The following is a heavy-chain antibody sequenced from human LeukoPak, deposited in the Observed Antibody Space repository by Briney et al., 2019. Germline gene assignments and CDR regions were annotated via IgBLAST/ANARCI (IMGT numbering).Heavy chain of an antibody. CDR2: IYTSGST. J-gene: IGHJ4*02. D-gene: IGHD4-17*01. Sequence: PSQTLSLTCTVSGGSISSGSYYWSWIRQPAGKGLEWIGRIYTSGSTNYNPSLKSRVTISVDTSKNQFSLKLSSVTAADTAVYYCARDYGDYGGYYFDYWGQGTLVTVSS. CDR1: GGSISSGSYY. V-gene: IGHV4-61*02. CDR3: ARDYGDYGGYYFDY.